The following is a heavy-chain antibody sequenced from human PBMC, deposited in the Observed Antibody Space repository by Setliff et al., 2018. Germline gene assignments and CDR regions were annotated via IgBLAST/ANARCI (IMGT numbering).Heavy chain of an antibody. D-gene: IGHD3-10*01. CDR1: GYNFNSFW. CDR3: ARPLARGFYYYGLDV. CDR2: IYPDDSDT. V-gene: IGHV5-51*06. Sequence: GESLKISCMASGYNFNSFWLGWVRQRPGNGLEWMGTIYPDDSDTTYSPSFQGQVTISVDKSISTAYLEWSSLKASDSAIYYCARPLARGFYYYGLDVWGQGTTVTVS. J-gene: IGHJ6*02.